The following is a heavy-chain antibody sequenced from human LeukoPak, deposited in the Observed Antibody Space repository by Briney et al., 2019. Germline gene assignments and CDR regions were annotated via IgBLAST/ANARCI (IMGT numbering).Heavy chain of an antibody. CDR2: ISGSGGST. CDR1: GFTFSSYA. V-gene: IGHV3-23*01. J-gene: IGHJ5*02. CDR3: AKDEYPPIEYCGGDCYYNWFDP. Sequence: PGGSLRLSCAASGFTFSSYAMSWVRQAPGKGLEWVSAISGSGGSTYYADSVKGRFTISRDNSKNTLYLQMNSLRAEDTAVYYCAKDEYPPIEYCGGDCYYNWFDPWGQGTLVTVSS. D-gene: IGHD2-21*02.